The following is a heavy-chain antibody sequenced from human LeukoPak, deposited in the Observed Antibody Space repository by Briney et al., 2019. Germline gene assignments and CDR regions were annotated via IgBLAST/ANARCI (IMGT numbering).Heavy chain of an antibody. D-gene: IGHD3-22*01. J-gene: IGHJ4*02. CDR1: GFTFSSYA. Sequence: GGSQRLSCAASGFTFSSYAMSWVRQAPGKGLEWVSAISGSGGSTYYADSVKGRFTISRDNSKNTLYLQMNSLRAEDTAVYCCAKKPSSGYYYIDYWGQGTLVTVSS. V-gene: IGHV3-23*01. CDR2: ISGSGGST. CDR3: AKKPSSGYYYIDY.